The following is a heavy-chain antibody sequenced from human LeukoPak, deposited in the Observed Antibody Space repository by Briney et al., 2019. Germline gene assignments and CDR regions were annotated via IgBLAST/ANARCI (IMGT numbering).Heavy chain of an antibody. V-gene: IGHV3-74*01. J-gene: IGHJ4*02. Sequence: GGSLRLSCAASGFTFSSYWMHWVRQAPGKGQVWVSRINSDGSSTSYADSVKGRFTISRDNAKNTLYLQMNSLRAEDTAVYYCAREYYGSGSYPDYWGQGTLVTVSS. CDR3: AREYYGSGSYPDY. CDR2: INSDGSST. D-gene: IGHD3-10*01. CDR1: GFTFSSYW.